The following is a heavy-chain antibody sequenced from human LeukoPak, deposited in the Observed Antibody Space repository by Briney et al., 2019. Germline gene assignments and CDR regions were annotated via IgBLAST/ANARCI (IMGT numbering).Heavy chain of an antibody. Sequence: GRSLRLSCVVSGFTFSRYGMHWVRQAPGKGLEWVAVIWYDGSKKYYVDSVKGRFTISRDSSKNTLYLQMNSLRAEDTAVYYCARDDRDGYNYFAYWGQGTLVTVSS. V-gene: IGHV3-33*01. J-gene: IGHJ4*02. CDR1: GFTFSRYG. CDR3: ARDDRDGYNYFAY. CDR2: IWYDGSKK. D-gene: IGHD5-24*01.